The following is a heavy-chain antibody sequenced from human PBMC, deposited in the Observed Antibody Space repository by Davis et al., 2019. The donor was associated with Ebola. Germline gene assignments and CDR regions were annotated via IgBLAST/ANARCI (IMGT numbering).Heavy chain of an antibody. CDR3: ARLNYYDSSGYPPGFDY. J-gene: IGHJ4*02. D-gene: IGHD3-22*01. CDR1: GFTFSSYW. V-gene: IGHV3-7*03. CDR2: IKQDGSEK. Sequence: PGGSLRLSCAASGFTFSSYWMSWVRQAPGKGLEWVANIKQDGSEKYYVDSVKGRFTISRDNAKNSLFLQMNSLRAEDTAVYYCARLNYYDSSGYPPGFDYWGQGTLVTVSS.